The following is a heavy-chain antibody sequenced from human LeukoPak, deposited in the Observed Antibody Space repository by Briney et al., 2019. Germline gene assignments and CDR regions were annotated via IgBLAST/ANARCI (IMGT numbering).Heavy chain of an antibody. D-gene: IGHD4-23*01. CDR2: ISSSSSYI. Sequence: GGSLRLSCAASGFTFSSYAMSWVRQAPGKGLEWVSSISSSSSYIYYADSVKGRITISRDNAKNSLYLQMNSLRAEDTAVYYCARVPQSRIYIGNHYYYMDVWGKGTTVAVSS. CDR3: ARVPQSRIYIGNHYYYMDV. V-gene: IGHV3-21*01. J-gene: IGHJ6*03. CDR1: GFTFSSYA.